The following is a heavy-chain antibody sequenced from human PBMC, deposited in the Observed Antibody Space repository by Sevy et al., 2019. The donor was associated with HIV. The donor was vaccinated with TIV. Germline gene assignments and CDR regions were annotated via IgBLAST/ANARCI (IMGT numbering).Heavy chain of an antibody. Sequence: ASVKVSCKASGYTFTDYDVNWVRQAPGQGLEWMGWISTYNGNTDYAQTLQGRVTMTTDTSTSTAYMELRNLRSDDTAVYYCARDRYCTGGSCYSGWFDPWGQGTLVTVSS. CDR3: ARDRYCTGGSCYSGWFDP. CDR2: ISTYNGNT. V-gene: IGHV1-18*01. CDR1: GYTFTDYD. D-gene: IGHD2-15*01. J-gene: IGHJ5*02.